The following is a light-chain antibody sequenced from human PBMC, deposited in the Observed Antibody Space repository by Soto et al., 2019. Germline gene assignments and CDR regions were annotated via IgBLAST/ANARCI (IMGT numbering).Light chain of an antibody. V-gene: IGKV3-20*01. Sequence: ESVLTQSPATLSLSPGERATLSCRASQSVSSYLAWYQQKPGQAPRLLIYGASSRATGIPDRFSGSGSGTDFTLTISRLEPEDFAVYYCQQYGSSSTWTFGQGTKVDNK. CDR2: GAS. CDR1: QSVSSY. CDR3: QQYGSSSTWT. J-gene: IGKJ1*01.